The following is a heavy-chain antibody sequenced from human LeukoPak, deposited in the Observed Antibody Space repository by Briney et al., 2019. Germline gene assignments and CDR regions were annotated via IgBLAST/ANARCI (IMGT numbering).Heavy chain of an antibody. Sequence: GGSLRLSCAASGFTFSTYSMNWVRQAPGKGLEWVSYVSRSSATMYYADSVKGRFTISRDNAKNSLYLQMNSLRAEDTAVYYCARATYYDGSGYSADYWGQGALVTVSS. J-gene: IGHJ4*02. CDR3: ARATYYDGSGYSADY. CDR1: GFTFSTYS. CDR2: VSRSSATM. V-gene: IGHV3-48*01. D-gene: IGHD3-22*01.